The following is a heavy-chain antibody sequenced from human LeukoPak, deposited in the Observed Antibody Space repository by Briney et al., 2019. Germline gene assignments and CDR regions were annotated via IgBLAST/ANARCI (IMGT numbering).Heavy chain of an antibody. V-gene: IGHV4-34*01. J-gene: IGHJ4*02. CDR1: GGSFSGYY. D-gene: IGHD3-10*01. CDR3: ASTQITMVRGVHDY. CDR2: INQSGST. Sequence: SETLSLTCAVYGGSFSGYYWSWIRQPPGKGLEWIGEINQSGSTNYNPSLKSRVTISVDTSKNQFSLKLSSVTAADTAVYYCASTQITMVRGVHDYWGQGTLVTVSS.